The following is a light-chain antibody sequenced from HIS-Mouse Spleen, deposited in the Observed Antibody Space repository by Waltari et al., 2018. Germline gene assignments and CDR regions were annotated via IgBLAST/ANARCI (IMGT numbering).Light chain of an antibody. CDR3: AAWDDSLNGHV. Sequence: QSVLTQPPSASGTPGQRVTISCSGSSSNIGSNTVNWYQQLPGTAPKLLIYRKNQRPYGVPDRFSGSKSGTSDSLAISGLQSEDEADYYCAAWDDSLNGHVFGGGTKLTVL. J-gene: IGLJ3*02. CDR2: RKN. V-gene: IGLV1-44*01. CDR1: SSNIGSNT.